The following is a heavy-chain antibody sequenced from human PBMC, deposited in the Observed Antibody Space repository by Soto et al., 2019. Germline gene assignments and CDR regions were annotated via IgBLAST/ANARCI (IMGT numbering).Heavy chain of an antibody. J-gene: IGHJ5*02. V-gene: IGHV4-59*01. D-gene: IGHD3-3*01. CDR1: GGSISSYY. CDR2: TYYSGST. CDR3: ARGTIFGVVIDWFDP. Sequence: SETLSLTCTVSGGSISSYYWSWIRQPPGKGLEWIGYTYYSGSTNYNPSLKSRVTISVDTSKNQFSLKLSSVTAADTAVYYCARGTIFGVVIDWFDPWGQGTLVTVSS.